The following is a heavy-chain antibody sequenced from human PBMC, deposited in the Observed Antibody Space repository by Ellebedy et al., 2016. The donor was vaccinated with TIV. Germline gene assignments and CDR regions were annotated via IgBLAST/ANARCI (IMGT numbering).Heavy chain of an antibody. J-gene: IGHJ4*02. CDR2: IYYSGNT. V-gene: IGHV4-31*03. CDR3: ARLSSGWQYYYFDF. D-gene: IGHD3-22*01. Sequence: SETLSLTCTVSGGSISSGGYYWSWIRQPPGKGLEWIGYIYYSGNTYYNPSLASRVTISVDTSKNQFSLKMTSVTAADTAVYSCARLSSGWQYYYFDFWGQGNLITVSS. CDR1: GGSISSGGYY.